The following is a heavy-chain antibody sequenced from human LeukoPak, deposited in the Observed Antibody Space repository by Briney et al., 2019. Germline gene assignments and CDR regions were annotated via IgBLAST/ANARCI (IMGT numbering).Heavy chain of an antibody. CDR1: GYTFTSYG. J-gene: IGHJ6*02. D-gene: IGHD6-13*01. CDR2: ISAYNGNT. Sequence: ASVKVSCKASGYTFTSYGISWVRQAPGQGLEWMGWISAYNGNTNYAQKLQGRDTMTTDTSTSTAYMELRSLRSDDTAVYYCARVEAAAGRTPYYYGMDVWGQGTTVTVSS. V-gene: IGHV1-18*01. CDR3: ARVEAAAGRTPYYYGMDV.